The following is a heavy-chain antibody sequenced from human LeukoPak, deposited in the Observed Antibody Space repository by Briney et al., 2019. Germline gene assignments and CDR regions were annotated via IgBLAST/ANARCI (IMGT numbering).Heavy chain of an antibody. CDR3: ARAGFLQSGGAFDI. CDR2: IIPIFGTA. V-gene: IGHV1-69*06. Sequence: SVKVSCKASGGTFSSYAISWVRQAPGQGLEWMGGIIPIFGTANYAQKFQGRVTITADKSTSTVYMELSSLRSEDTAVYYCARAGFLQSGGAFDIWGQGTMVTVSS. J-gene: IGHJ3*02. D-gene: IGHD5-24*01. CDR1: GGTFSSYA.